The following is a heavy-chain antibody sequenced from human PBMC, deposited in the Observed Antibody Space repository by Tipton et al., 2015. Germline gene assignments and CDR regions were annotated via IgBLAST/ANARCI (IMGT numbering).Heavy chain of an antibody. CDR3: ARARGRHGGLFDS. J-gene: IGHJ4*02. Sequence: GLVKPSENLSLTCTVSGGSVTSGSYYWSWIRQPPGKGLEWIGEINHSGSTNYNPSLKSRVTISVDTSKTQFSLKMNSMTASDTAVYYCARARGRHGGLFDSWGQGTLVTVSS. CDR1: GGSVTSGSYY. D-gene: IGHD4-23*01. CDR2: INHSGST. V-gene: IGHV4-61*01.